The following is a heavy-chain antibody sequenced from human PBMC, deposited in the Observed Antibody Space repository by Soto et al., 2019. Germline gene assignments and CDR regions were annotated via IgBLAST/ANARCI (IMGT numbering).Heavy chain of an antibody. V-gene: IGHV3-53*02. CDR1: GFSVSDSS. Sequence: EVQLVETGGGLIQPGGSLRLSCEVSGFSVSDSSMSWVRQAPGKGLEWVSVFYRGGSTDYADSVKGRGTVSRDTFKNTLFLPMDSMTVVNTAVYFCARDLGWKDLLNTYNYGMDVWGQVTTVTVS. D-gene: IGHD1-1*01. CDR3: ARDLGWKDLLNTYNYGMDV. CDR2: FYRGGST. J-gene: IGHJ6*02.